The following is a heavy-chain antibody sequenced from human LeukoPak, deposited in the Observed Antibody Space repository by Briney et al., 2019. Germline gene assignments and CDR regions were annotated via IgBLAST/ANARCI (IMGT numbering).Heavy chain of an antibody. J-gene: IGHJ3*02. CDR1: GGSIRSSSYY. V-gene: IGHV4-39*07. Sequence: KSSETLSLTCTVSGGSIRSSSYYWGWIRQPPGKGLEWIGSIYHSGSTYYNPSLKSRVTISVDTSKNQFSLKLSSVTAADTAVYYCARVAAYCGGDCYSRAFDIWGQGTMVTVSS. CDR3: ARVAAYCGGDCYSRAFDI. CDR2: IYHSGST. D-gene: IGHD2-21*02.